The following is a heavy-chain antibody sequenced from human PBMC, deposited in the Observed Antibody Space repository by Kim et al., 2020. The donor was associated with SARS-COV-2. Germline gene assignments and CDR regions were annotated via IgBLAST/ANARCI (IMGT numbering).Heavy chain of an antibody. D-gene: IGHD3-10*01. CDR3: AALDTAQVPGGI. J-gene: IGHJ4*02. Sequence: GGSLRLSCVVSGFSLGNNWMSWVRQAPGKGLEWVAMITGDGSEEYYVDSVKGRFTMSRDNTKNSLYLQMSSLRTEDTAIYYCAALDTAQVPGGIWGQGTLVSVSS. CDR1: GFSLGNNW. V-gene: IGHV3-7*01. CDR2: ITGDGSEE.